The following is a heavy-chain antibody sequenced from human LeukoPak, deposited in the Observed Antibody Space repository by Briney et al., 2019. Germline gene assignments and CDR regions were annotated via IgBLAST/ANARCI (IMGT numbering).Heavy chain of an antibody. V-gene: IGHV3-15*01. CDR1: GFTFTDAW. D-gene: IGHD3-16*01. J-gene: IGHJ4*02. CDR3: ATSRGIRGEY. CDR2: IKSKSSGGTT. Sequence: KPGESLRLSCAASGFTFTDAWMTWVRQGPGGGLEWVGRIKSKSSGGTTDYTAPVKGRFSISRDDSKNTVFLQMNSLTNEDTAVYYCATSRGIRGEYWGQGTLVIVSS.